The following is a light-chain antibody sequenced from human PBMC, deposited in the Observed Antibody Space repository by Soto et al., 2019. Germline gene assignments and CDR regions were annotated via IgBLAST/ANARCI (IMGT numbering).Light chain of an antibody. CDR3: QQYNNWPET. J-gene: IGKJ1*01. Sequence: EVVLTQSPVTLSLSPGERATLSCRASQSISSYLAWYQQKPGPAPRLLIYGASTRATGIPARFSGSGSGTEFTLTISSLQSEDFAVYYCQQYNNWPETFGQGTKVDIK. V-gene: IGKV3-15*01. CDR2: GAS. CDR1: QSISSY.